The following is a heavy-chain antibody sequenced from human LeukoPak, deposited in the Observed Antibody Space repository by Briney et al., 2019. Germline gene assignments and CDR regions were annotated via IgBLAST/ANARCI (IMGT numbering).Heavy chain of an antibody. CDR2: ISYDGSNK. Sequence: QPGRSLRLSCAASGFTFSSYAMHWVRQAPGKGLEWVAVISYDGSNKYYADSVKGRFTISRDNSKNTLYLQMNSLRAEDTAVYYRARGSYTLFDYWGQGTLVTVSS. CDR3: ARGSYTLFDY. V-gene: IGHV3-30-3*01. J-gene: IGHJ4*02. D-gene: IGHD3-16*02. CDR1: GFTFSSYA.